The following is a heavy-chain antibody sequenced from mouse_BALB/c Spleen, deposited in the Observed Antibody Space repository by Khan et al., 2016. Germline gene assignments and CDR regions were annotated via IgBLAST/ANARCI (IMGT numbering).Heavy chain of an antibody. CDR1: GYSFTGYN. V-gene: IGHV1-39*01. CDR2: IVPYYGGT. CDR3: ARHDGYYEGFDV. Sequence: VQLKQSGPELEKPGASVKISCKASGYSFTGYNMNWVKQSNGKSLEWIGNIVPYYGGTSYNQKFKGKATLTVDKSSSTDYMQLKRLPSEDSAVYYCARHDGYYEGFDVWGAGTTVTVSS. J-gene: IGHJ1*01. D-gene: IGHD2-3*01.